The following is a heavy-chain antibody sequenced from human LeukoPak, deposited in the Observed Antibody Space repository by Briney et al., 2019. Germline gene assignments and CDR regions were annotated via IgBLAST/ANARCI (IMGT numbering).Heavy chain of an antibody. Sequence: SETLSLTCSVSGGSISSSNYYWGWIRQPPGKGLDWIGYIYYGGSTNYNPSLKSRVTISVDTSKNQFSLKLRSVTAADTAVYYCARGTIGSYTYWGQGTLVTVSS. J-gene: IGHJ4*02. CDR2: IYYGGST. CDR3: ARGTIGSYTY. V-gene: IGHV4-61*05. D-gene: IGHD3-10*01. CDR1: GGSISSSNYY.